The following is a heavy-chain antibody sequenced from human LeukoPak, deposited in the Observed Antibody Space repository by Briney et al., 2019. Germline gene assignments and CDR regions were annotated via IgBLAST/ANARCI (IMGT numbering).Heavy chain of an antibody. J-gene: IGHJ4*02. D-gene: IGHD3-10*01. V-gene: IGHV1-18*01. CDR2: ISAYNGNT. CDR3: ARDLVSYYGSGSYYFDY. CDR1: GYTFTSYG. Sequence: ASVKVSCKASGYTFTSYGISWVRQAPGQGLEWMGWISAYNGNTNYAQKLQGRVTMTTDTSTSTAYMELRSLRSDDTAVYYCARDLVSYYGSGSYYFDYRGQGTLVTVSS.